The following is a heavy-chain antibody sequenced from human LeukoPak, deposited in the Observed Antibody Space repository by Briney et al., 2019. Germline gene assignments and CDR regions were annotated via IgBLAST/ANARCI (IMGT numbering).Heavy chain of an antibody. V-gene: IGHV1-2*02. CDR3: ARDLGSMVRGGNWFDP. CDR1: GYTFTSYA. CDR2: INPNSGGT. D-gene: IGHD3-10*01. J-gene: IGHJ5*02. Sequence: ASVKVSCKASGYTFTSYAMNWVRQAPGQGLEWMGWINPNSGGTNYAQKFQGRVTMTRDTSISTAYMELSRLRSDDTAVYYCARDLGSMVRGGNWFDPWGQGTLVTVSS.